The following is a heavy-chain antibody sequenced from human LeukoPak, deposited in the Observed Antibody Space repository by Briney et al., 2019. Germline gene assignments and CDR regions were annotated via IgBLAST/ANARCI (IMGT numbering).Heavy chain of an antibody. CDR1: GYTFTSYY. CDR2: INPSGGST. D-gene: IGHD3-3*01. V-gene: IGHV1-46*01. Sequence: ASVKVSCKASGYTFTSYYMHWVRQAPGQGLEWMGIINPSGGSTSYAQKFQGRVTMTRDTSTSTVYMELSSLRSEDTAVYYCARDFWSGYYSGWFDPWGQGTLVTVSS. J-gene: IGHJ5*02. CDR3: ARDFWSGYYSGWFDP.